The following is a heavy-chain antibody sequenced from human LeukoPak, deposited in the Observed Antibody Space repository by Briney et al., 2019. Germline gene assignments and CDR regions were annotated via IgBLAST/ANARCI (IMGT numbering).Heavy chain of an antibody. CDR2: MNPNSGNT. CDR3: ARTLSPSYCSGGSCYSLHYGMDV. Sequence: ASVKVSCKASGYTFTSYDINWVRQATGQGLEWMGWMNPNSGNTGYAQKFQGRVTMTRNTSISTAYMELSSLRSEDTAVYYCARTLSPSYCSGGSCYSLHYGMDVWGQGTTVTVSS. V-gene: IGHV1-8*01. D-gene: IGHD2-15*01. CDR1: GYTFTSYD. J-gene: IGHJ6*02.